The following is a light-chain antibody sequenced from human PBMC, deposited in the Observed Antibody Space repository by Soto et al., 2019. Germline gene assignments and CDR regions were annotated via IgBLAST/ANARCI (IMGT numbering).Light chain of an antibody. CDR2: GAS. CDR1: QGISKS. Sequence: AIRMTQSPSSFSASTGDRVTITCRASQGISKSLAWYQQKPGTPPKLLIYGASTLQCGVPSKFSGSGSGTDITLTISFLQADDLTTYYCSQYYNRPRAFGQATKVEMK. J-gene: IGKJ1*01. CDR3: SQYYNRPRA. V-gene: IGKV1-8*01.